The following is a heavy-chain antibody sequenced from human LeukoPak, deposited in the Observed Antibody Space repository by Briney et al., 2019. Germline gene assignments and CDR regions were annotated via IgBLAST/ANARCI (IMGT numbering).Heavy chain of an antibody. Sequence: GGSLRLSCAASGFTISRSSMHWVRQAPGKGLEFVSAISRSGGNTYYANSVKGRFTISRDNSKNTLYLQMGSLRAEDMAVYYCARGPPVPATIFYWGQGTLVTVSS. J-gene: IGHJ4*02. D-gene: IGHD2-2*01. V-gene: IGHV3-64*01. CDR3: ARGPPVPATIFY. CDR1: GFTISRSS. CDR2: ISRSGGNT.